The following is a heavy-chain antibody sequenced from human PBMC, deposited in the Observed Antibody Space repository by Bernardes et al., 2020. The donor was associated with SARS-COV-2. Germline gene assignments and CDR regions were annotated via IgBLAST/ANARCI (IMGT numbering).Heavy chain of an antibody. J-gene: IGHJ4*02. CDR3: VKAEYKFFWPSSGWGGHFFDN. D-gene: IGHD6-19*01. V-gene: IGHV3-64D*06. CDR2: ISTYCDNK. CDR1: GFTLSSHS. Sequence: GGSLILSCPASGFTLSSHSMHWVRLAPGTGLEYVSAISTYCDNKPYSDSVEDRFTISTDNSTDTLYLQLTSLRLEDTAVYYCVKAEYKFFWPSSGWGGHFFDNWGEG.